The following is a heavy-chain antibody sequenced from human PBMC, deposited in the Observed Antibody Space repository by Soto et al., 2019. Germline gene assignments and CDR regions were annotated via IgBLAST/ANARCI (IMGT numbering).Heavy chain of an antibody. Sequence: PGGSLRLSCGASGFTFSSYAMHWVRQAPGKGLEWVAVISYDGSNKYYADSVKGRFTISRDNSKNTLYLQMNSLRAEDTAVYYCAREPSPGQVLLWFGESRYYYYGMDVWGQGTTVTVSS. J-gene: IGHJ6*02. CDR3: AREPSPGQVLLWFGESRYYYYGMDV. CDR2: ISYDGSNK. CDR1: GFTFSSYA. D-gene: IGHD3-10*01. V-gene: IGHV3-30-3*01.